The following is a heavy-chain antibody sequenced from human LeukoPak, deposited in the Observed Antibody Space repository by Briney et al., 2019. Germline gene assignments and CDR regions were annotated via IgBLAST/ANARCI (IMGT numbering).Heavy chain of an antibody. V-gene: IGHV3-7*04. D-gene: IGHD6-19*01. CDR2: INQDGSEK. Sequence: GGSLRLSCAGSGFTFSSYWMNWVRQAPGKGLEWVANINQDGSEKYYMDSVKGRFTISRDNAKNSLYLQMNSLRPDDTAVYFCAGGSGWLIDYWGQGTLVTVSS. CDR3: AGGSGWLIDY. CDR1: GFTFSSYW. J-gene: IGHJ4*02.